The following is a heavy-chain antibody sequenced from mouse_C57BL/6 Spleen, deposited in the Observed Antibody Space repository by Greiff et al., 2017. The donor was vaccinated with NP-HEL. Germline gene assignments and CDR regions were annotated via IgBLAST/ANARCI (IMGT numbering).Heavy chain of an antibody. Sequence: QVQLKESGAELARPGASVKMSCKASGYTFTSYTMHWVKQRPGQGLEWIGYINPSSGYTKYNQKFKDKATLTADKSSSTAYMQLSSLTSEDSAVYYCARDRYAMDYWGQGTSVTVSS. CDR3: ARDRYAMDY. J-gene: IGHJ4*01. CDR2: INPSSGYT. CDR1: GYTFTSYT. V-gene: IGHV1-4*01.